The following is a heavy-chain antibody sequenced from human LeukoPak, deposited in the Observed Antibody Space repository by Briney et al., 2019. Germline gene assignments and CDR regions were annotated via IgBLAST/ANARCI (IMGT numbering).Heavy chain of an antibody. Sequence: RSQTLSLTCAISGDSVSNNGAAWHWIRQSPSRGLEWLGRTYYRSKWNNEYAVSVKSRITINPDTSKNQFSLQLNSVTPEDTAVYYCSRGIAPTGIDYWGQGTLVTVSS. CDR3: SRGIAPTGIDY. CDR2: TYYRSKWNN. J-gene: IGHJ4*02. V-gene: IGHV6-1*01. CDR1: GDSVSNNGAA. D-gene: IGHD6-13*01.